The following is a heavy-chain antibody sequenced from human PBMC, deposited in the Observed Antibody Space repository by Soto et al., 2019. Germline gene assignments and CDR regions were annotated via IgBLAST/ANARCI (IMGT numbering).Heavy chain of an antibody. CDR2: INSDGSST. Sequence: GGSLRLSCAASGFTFSSYSMHWVRQAPGKGLVWVSRINSDGSSTSYADSVKGRFTISRDNAKNTLYLQMNSLRAEDTAVYYCARVAYCTNGVGYRYYFDYWGQGTLVTVSS. D-gene: IGHD2-8*01. J-gene: IGHJ4*02. V-gene: IGHV3-74*01. CDR1: GFTFSSYS. CDR3: ARVAYCTNGVGYRYYFDY.